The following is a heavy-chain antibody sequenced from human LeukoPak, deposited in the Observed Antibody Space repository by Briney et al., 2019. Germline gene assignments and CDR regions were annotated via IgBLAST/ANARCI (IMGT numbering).Heavy chain of an antibody. J-gene: IGHJ5*02. CDR2: INHSGST. CDR1: GGSFSGYY. CDR3: ARRPGSGSSLFDP. D-gene: IGHD3-10*01. Sequence: SETLSLTCAVYGGSFSGYYWSWIRQPPGKGLEWIGEINHSGSTNYNPSLKSRVTISVDTSKNQFSLKLSSVTAADTAVYYCARRPGSGSSLFDPWGQGTLVTVSS. V-gene: IGHV4-34*01.